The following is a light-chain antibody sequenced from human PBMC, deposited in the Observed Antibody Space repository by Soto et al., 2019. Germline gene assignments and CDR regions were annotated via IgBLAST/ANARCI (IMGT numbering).Light chain of an antibody. Sequence: EIVLTQSPATLSSSPGEGATLSCRASQSVGTYLAWYQQKPGQVPRLLIYDASNRATGIPARFSGSGSGTDFTLTISSLEPEDFAVYYCQQRGNWPLTFGGGTKVEIK. CDR2: DAS. CDR3: QQRGNWPLT. V-gene: IGKV3-11*01. J-gene: IGKJ4*01. CDR1: QSVGTY.